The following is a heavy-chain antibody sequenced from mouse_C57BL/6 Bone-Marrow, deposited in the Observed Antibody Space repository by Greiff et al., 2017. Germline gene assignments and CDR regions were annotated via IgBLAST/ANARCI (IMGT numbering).Heavy chain of an antibody. J-gene: IGHJ4*01. CDR1: GFNIKDDY. CDR2: IDPENGNT. Sequence: SGAELVRPGASVKLSCTASGFNIKDDYMHWVKQRPEQGLEWIGWIDPENGNTEYASKFQGKATITADTSSNTAYLQLSSLTSEDTAVYYCTTYAMDYWGQGTSVTVSS. CDR3: TTYAMDY. V-gene: IGHV14-4*01.